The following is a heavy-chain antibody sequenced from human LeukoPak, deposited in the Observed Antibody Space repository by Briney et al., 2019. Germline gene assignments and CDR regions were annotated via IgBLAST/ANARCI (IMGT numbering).Heavy chain of an antibody. CDR2: INDSGGRS. Sequence: PGGSLRLSCAASGFTFSTYPVNWVRQAPGKGLEWVSSINDSGGRSYYVDSVKGRFTISRDNSKNTLYLQMNSLRAKDTAMYYCAKDPVGRNPPYYFDCRGQGTLVTAAS. J-gene: IGHJ4*02. CDR3: AKDPVGRNPPYYFDC. D-gene: IGHD4-23*01. V-gene: IGHV3-23*01. CDR1: GFTFSTYP.